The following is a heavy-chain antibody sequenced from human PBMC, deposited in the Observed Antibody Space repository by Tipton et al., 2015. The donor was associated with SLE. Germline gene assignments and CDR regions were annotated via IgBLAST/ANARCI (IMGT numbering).Heavy chain of an antibody. Sequence: TLSLTCTVSGGSIRSGVYYWSWIRQHPGKGLEWIGYIHDSGATFYNPSLRSRSAISVDTSQNQFSLRLTSATAADTAIYYCARHPGASFDFWGQGILVTVSS. CDR2: IHDSGAT. J-gene: IGHJ4*02. CDR3: ARHPGASFDF. V-gene: IGHV4-31*03. CDR1: GGSIRSGVYY.